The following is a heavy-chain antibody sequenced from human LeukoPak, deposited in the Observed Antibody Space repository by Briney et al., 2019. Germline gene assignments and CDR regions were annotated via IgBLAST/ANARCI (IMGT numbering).Heavy chain of an antibody. D-gene: IGHD6-13*01. CDR2: ITSSGSNT. V-gene: IGHV3-21*01. J-gene: IGHJ4*02. Sequence: GRSLRLSCAASGFTFSTIAMGWVRQAPGKGLEWVSAITSSGSNTFYADSVKGRFTISRDNAKNSLYLQMNSLKPEDTGVYYCARLGSSWNNFDYWGQGTLVTVSS. CDR1: GFTFSTIA. CDR3: ARLGSSWNNFDY.